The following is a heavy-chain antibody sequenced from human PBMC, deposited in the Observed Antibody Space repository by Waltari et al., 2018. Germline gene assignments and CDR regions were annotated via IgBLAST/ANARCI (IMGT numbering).Heavy chain of an antibody. Sequence: QVQLQESGPRLVKPSETLSLTCTVSGGSVRAGIYYWAWIRQPPGKGLEWIGGVYSSGSPHYKSSLKSRVTMSVDMSKNQFSLRLTSVTAADTATYYCARQSYGSGTYEFDFWGQGALVTVSS. J-gene: IGHJ4*02. CDR2: VYSSGSP. D-gene: IGHD3-10*01. CDR3: ARQSYGSGTYEFDF. CDR1: GGSVRAGIYY. V-gene: IGHV4-39*01.